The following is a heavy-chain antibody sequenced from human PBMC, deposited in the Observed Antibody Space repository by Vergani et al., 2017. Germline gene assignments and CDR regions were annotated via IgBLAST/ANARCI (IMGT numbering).Heavy chain of an antibody. CDR1: GFTFSSYA. Sequence: VQLVESGGGLVKPGGSLRLSCAASGFTFSSYAMHWVRQAPGKGLEWVAVISYDGSNKYYADSVKGRFTISRDNTKNTLYLQMNSLRAEDTAVYYCASPTNKSSSSSRHMVGYWGQGTLVTVSS. V-gene: IGHV3-30-3*01. CDR3: ASPTNKSSSSSRHMVGY. D-gene: IGHD6-13*01. CDR2: ISYDGSNK. J-gene: IGHJ4*02.